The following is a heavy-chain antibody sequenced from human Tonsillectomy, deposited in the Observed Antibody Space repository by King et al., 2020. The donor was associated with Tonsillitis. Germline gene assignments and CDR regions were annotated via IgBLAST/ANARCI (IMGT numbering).Heavy chain of an antibody. Sequence: VQLVESGGGVVQPGRSLRLSCAASGFTFSNSAIHWVRQAPGKGLKWVAVISSGGNNKYYADSVKGRFTISRDNSKNTLYLQMNSLRPEDTAVYYCARVEGDGPYGNYFYWFFDLWGRGTLVTVSS. CDR1: GFTFSNSA. J-gene: IGHJ2*01. CDR2: ISSGGNNK. D-gene: IGHD4-11*01. CDR3: ARVEGDGPYGNYFYWFFDL. V-gene: IGHV3-30-3*01.